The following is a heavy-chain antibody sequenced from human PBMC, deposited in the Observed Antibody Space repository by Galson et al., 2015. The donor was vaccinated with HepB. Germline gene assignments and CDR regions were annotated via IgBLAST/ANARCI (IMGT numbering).Heavy chain of an antibody. CDR3: ARSGVASGFLGH. D-gene: IGHD3-3*02. V-gene: IGHV1-18*01. J-gene: IGHJ4*02. Sequence: SVKVSCKASGYTFTNYNINWVRQAPGQGLQWMGRISAYNGNTNYAQEFQGRVTMTTDTSTSTAYMELRRLTSDDTAVYYCARSGVASGFLGHWGQGALVTVSS. CDR1: GYTFTNYN. CDR2: ISAYNGNT.